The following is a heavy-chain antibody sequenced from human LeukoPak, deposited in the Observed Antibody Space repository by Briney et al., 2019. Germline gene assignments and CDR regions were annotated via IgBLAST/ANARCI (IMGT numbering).Heavy chain of an antibody. J-gene: IGHJ5*02. CDR3: ARALTAEYYDFWSGYYDWFDP. V-gene: IGHV3-20*04. Sequence: AGGSLRLSCAASGFTFDDYGMSWVRQAPGKGLEWVSGINWNGGSTGYADSVKGRFTISRDNAKNSLYLQMNSLRAEDTALYYCARALTAEYYDFWSGYYDWFDPWGQGTLVTVSS. CDR2: INWNGGST. D-gene: IGHD3-3*01. CDR1: GFTFDDYG.